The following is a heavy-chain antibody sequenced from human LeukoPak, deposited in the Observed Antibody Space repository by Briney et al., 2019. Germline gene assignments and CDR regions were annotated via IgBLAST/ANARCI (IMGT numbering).Heavy chain of an antibody. CDR3: ARDQTPSGSYYD. D-gene: IGHD1-26*01. J-gene: IGHJ4*02. Sequence: RTSVKVSCKASGGTFSSYAISWVRQAPGQGLEWMGRIIPIFGAANYAQKFQGRVTITADESTSTAYMELSSLRSEDTAVYYCARDQTPSGSYYDWGLGTLVTVSS. V-gene: IGHV1-69*15. CDR1: GGTFSSYA. CDR2: IIPIFGAA.